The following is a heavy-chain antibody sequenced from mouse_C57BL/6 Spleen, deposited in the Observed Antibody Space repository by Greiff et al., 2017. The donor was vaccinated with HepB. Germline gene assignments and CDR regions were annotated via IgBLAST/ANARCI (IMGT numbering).Heavy chain of an antibody. CDR2: IYPSDSET. CDR1: GYTFTSYW. Sequence: VQLQQPGAELVRPGSSVKLSCKASGYTFTSYWMDWVKQRPGQGLEWIGNIYPSDSETHYNQKFKDKATLTVDKSSSTAYMQLSSLTSEDSAVYYCARSEYGRAWFAYWGQGTLVTVSA. J-gene: IGHJ3*01. CDR3: ARSEYGRAWFAY. V-gene: IGHV1-61*01. D-gene: IGHD2-1*01.